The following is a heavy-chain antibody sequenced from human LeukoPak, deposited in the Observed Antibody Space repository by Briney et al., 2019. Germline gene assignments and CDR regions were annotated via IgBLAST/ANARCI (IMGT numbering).Heavy chain of an antibody. Sequence: NPSETLSLTCTVSGGSITSDYWRWIRQPAGKGLEWIGRCYTSGSTNFNPSLKSRVTMSLDTSKSQFSLKLSSVTAADTAVYYCARDAAYDSSGYYGAYKEFHFWGQGTLVTVSS. CDR3: ARDAAYDSSGYYGAYKEFHF. D-gene: IGHD3-22*01. V-gene: IGHV4-4*07. J-gene: IGHJ4*02. CDR2: CYTSGST. CDR1: GGSITSDY.